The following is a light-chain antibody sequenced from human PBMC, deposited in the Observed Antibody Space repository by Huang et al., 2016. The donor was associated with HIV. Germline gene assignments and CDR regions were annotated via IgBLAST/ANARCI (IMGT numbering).Light chain of an antibody. Sequence: DIQMTQSPSSVSASVGDEVSIACRASESISKWLAGYQQKPGKVPNLLIYAASSLQIGVPSRCNGSGSGTDFTLTISSLQPEDFAIYYCQQADSFPRTFGGGTKVEIK. CDR2: AAS. CDR3: QQADSFPRT. J-gene: IGKJ4*01. CDR1: ESISKW. V-gene: IGKV1-12*01.